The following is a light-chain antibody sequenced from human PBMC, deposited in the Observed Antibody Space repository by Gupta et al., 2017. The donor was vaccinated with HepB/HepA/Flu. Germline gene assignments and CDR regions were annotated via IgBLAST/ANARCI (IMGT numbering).Light chain of an antibody. V-gene: IGKV2-30*02. Sequence: DVVMTQSPLSLPVTLGQPASISCRSSQSLVHGDGNTYLNWFHQRPGQSPRRLIYKVSSRDSGVPDRFSGSGSGTDFTLKISRVETEDVGVYYCMQGRHWPLTFGGGTKVEIK. CDR1: QSLVHGDGNTY. J-gene: IGKJ4*01. CDR2: KVS. CDR3: MQGRHWPLT.